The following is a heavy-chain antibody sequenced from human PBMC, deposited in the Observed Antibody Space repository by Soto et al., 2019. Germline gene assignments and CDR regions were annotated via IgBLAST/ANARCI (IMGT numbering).Heavy chain of an antibody. CDR2: INSDGSST. Sequence: GGSLRLSCAASGFTFSSYWMHWARQAPGKGLVWVSRINSDGSSTSYADSVKGRFTISRDNAKNTLYLQMNSLRAEDTAVYYCAGSYFEEGGMDVWGQGTTVTVSS. CDR3: AGSYFEEGGMDV. J-gene: IGHJ6*02. V-gene: IGHV3-74*01. CDR1: GFTFSSYW. D-gene: IGHD1-26*01.